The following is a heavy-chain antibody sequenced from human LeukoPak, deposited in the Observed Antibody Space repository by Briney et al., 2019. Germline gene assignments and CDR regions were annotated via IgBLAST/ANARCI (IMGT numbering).Heavy chain of an antibody. D-gene: IGHD3-10*01. Sequence: SETLSLTCTVSGGSISSYYWSWIRQPPGKGLEWIGYIYYSGSTNYNPSLKSRVTISVDTSKNQFSLKLSSVTAADTAVYYCARDIEYGSGNFHYWGQGTLVTVSS. CDR2: IYYSGST. J-gene: IGHJ4*02. V-gene: IGHV4-59*01. CDR1: GGSISSYY. CDR3: ARDIEYGSGNFHY.